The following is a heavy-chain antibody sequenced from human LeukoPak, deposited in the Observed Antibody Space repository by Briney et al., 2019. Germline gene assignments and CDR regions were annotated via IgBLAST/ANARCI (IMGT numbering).Heavy chain of an antibody. CDR2: INWNGGST. V-gene: IGHV3-20*04. J-gene: IGHJ4*02. CDR1: GFTFDDYG. CDR3: ARDTAMVTGGLDY. Sequence: GGSLRFSCAAAGFTFDDYGMSWVRQAPGKGLEWVSGINWNGGSTGYADSVKGRFTISRDNAKNSLYLQMNSLRAEDTALYYCARDTAMVTGGLDYWGQGTLVTVSS. D-gene: IGHD5-18*01.